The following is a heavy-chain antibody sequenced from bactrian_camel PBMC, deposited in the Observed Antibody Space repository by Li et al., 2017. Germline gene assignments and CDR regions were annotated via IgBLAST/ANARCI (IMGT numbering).Heavy chain of an antibody. Sequence: QLVESGGGSVQAGGSLKLSCVASGYRDSSHCMSWFRQGLGKGLEWVSSSSSGALSLVYADSVKGRFTISRDNARNTVYLLMNSLKPEDTAVYYCTLGRYLVPKSQGTQVTVS. CDR2: SSSGALSL. CDR1: GYRDSSHC. J-gene: IGHJ4*01. D-gene: IGHD6*01. V-gene: IGHV3S25*01.